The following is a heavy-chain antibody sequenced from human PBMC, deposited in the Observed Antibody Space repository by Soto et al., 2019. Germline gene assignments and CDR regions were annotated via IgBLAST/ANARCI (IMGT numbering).Heavy chain of an antibody. CDR2: IKADGSEK. D-gene: IGHD3-16*01. CDR3: ARARGVDF. V-gene: IGHV3-7*03. Sequence: GGSLRLSCAGSGFTFSNHWMNLVRQAPGKGLEWVANIKADGSEKYYVDSVKGRFTISRDNAKNSLYLQMNSLRAEDTAVYYCARARGVDFSDQGTLVTVSS. J-gene: IGHJ4*02. CDR1: GFTFSNHW.